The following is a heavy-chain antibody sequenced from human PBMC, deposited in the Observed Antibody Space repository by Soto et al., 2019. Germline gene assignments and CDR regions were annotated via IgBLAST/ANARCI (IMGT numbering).Heavy chain of an antibody. D-gene: IGHD2-15*01. CDR3: ARGHGPGSGLFDY. V-gene: IGHV3-33*01. CDR2: IWYDGSNK. J-gene: IGHJ4*02. CDR1: GFTFSSYG. Sequence: QVQLVESGGGVVQPGRSLRLSCAASGFTFSSYGMHWVRQAPGKGLEWVAVIWYDGSNKYYADSVKGRFTISRDNSKNTLYLQMNSLRAEDTAVYYCARGHGPGSGLFDYWGQGTLVTVSS.